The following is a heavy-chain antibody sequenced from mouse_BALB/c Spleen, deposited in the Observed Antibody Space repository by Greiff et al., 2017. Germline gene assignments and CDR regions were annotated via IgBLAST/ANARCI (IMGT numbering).Heavy chain of an antibody. J-gene: IGHJ3*01. V-gene: IGHV2-6-7*01. Sequence: VQLQQSGPGLVAPSQSLSITCTVSGFSLTGYGVHWVRQPPGKGLEWLGMIWGGGSTDYTSALKSRLSISKDNSKSQVFLKMNSLQTDDTAMYYCASTTMITTEFAYWGQGTLVTVSA. D-gene: IGHD2-4*01. CDR2: IWGGGST. CDR1: GFSLTGYG. CDR3: ASTTMITTEFAY.